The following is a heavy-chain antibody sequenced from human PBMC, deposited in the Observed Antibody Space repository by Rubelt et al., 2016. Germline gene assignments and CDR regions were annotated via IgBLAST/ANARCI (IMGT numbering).Heavy chain of an antibody. J-gene: IGHJ4*02. CDR1: GGSMSTYY. D-gene: IGHD4-23*01. CDR2: MYYRGST. V-gene: IGHV4-59*01. Sequence: QVQLQESGPGLAKPSETLSLTCTVSGGSMSTYYWSWIRQPPGKGLDWIGDMYYRGSTHDNPSLKSRVTMSMDPSKTQCFLTLGSGTAADTAVYYCATSGGNGGDFDYWGQGTLVTVSS. CDR3: ATSGGNGGDFDY.